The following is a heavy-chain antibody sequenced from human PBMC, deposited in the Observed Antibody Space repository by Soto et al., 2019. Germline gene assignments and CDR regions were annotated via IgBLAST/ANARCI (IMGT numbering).Heavy chain of an antibody. CDR2: INPSNDNT. D-gene: IGHD1-26*01. CDR1: NYSFSSFG. J-gene: IGHJ4*02. V-gene: IGHV1-18*01. CDR3: ARDPFYSGSNLQVGYFDS. Sequence: ASVKVSCKASNYSFSSFGISWMRQAPGQGLEWMAWINPSNDNTNYAQSLQGRVTLTTDTSTSTAYMELRSLRPDDTAVYFCARDPFYSGSNLQVGYFDSWGQGTLVTVSS.